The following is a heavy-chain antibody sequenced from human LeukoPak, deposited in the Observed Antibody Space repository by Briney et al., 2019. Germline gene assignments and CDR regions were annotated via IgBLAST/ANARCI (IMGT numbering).Heavy chain of an antibody. Sequence: LQTLTLTCTVSGGSISSGDYYWSWIPQPPGKGLEWIGYIYYSGSTYYIPSLKSRVTISVDTSNNQFSLKLSSVTAADTAVYYCARGSRVSSWYFTSEVVRRVYWGEGTLDSVS. D-gene: IGHD6-13*01. CDR3: ARGSRVSSWYFTSEVVRRVY. CDR1: GGSISSGDYY. J-gene: IGHJ4*02. V-gene: IGHV4-30-4*01. CDR2: IYYSGST.